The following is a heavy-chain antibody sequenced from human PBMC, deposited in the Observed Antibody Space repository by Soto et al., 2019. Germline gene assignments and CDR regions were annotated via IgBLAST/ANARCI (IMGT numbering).Heavy chain of an antibody. V-gene: IGHV3-48*02. Sequence: PGGSLRLSCAASGFTFTSYSMNWVRQAPGQGLEWVSYITSKSTTIKYADSVKGRFTVSRDNAKNSLYLQLNSLRDGDTAVYYCAREMGACSDSSCYPGPYDSWGQGTLVTVSS. J-gene: IGHJ5*02. CDR2: ITSKSTTI. CDR3: AREMGACSDSSCYPGPYDS. CDR1: GFTFTSYS. D-gene: IGHD3-16*01.